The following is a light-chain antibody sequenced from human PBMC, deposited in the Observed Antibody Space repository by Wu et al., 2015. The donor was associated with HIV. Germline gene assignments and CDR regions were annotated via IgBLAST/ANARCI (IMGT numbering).Light chain of an antibody. CDR1: QSVRSSY. Sequence: EVVLTQSPGTLSLSPGERATLSCRTSQSVRSSYLAWYQQKPGQAPRLLIYDASNRATGIPARFIGSGSGTDFSLTISSLEPEDFAVYYCQHRSNWPLTFGGGTRVEIK. CDR3: QHRSNWPLT. J-gene: IGKJ4*01. V-gene: IGKV3-11*01. CDR2: DAS.